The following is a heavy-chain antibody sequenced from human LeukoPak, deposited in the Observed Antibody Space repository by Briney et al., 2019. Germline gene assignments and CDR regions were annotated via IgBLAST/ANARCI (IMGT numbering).Heavy chain of an antibody. Sequence: SETLSLTCIVSGGSISSSSYYWGWIRQPPGKGLEWIGSIYYNGITYYNPSLKSRVTISVDTSKNQFSLKLSSVTAADTAVYYCARVIRIAADFDYWGQGTLVTVSS. CDR1: GGSISSSSYY. CDR2: IYYNGIT. D-gene: IGHD6-13*01. CDR3: ARVIRIAADFDY. J-gene: IGHJ4*02. V-gene: IGHV4-39*07.